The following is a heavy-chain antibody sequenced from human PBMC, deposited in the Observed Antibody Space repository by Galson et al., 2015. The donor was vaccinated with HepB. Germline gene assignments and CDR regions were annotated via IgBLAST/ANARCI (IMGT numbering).Heavy chain of an antibody. CDR3: ARGGSGEGINSFDY. J-gene: IGHJ4*02. CDR2: VYHSGST. D-gene: IGHD6-19*01. Sequence: TLSLTCAVSGGSISTGNWWNWVRQSPGKGLEWIGEVYHSGSTNYNPSLKSRVTISVDKSKNQFSLKLSSVTAADTAVYYCARGGSGEGINSFDYWGQGTLVTVSS. V-gene: IGHV4-4*02. CDR1: GGSISTGNW.